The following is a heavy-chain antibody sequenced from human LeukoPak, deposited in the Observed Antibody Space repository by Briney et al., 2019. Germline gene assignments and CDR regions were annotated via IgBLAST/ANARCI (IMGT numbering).Heavy chain of an antibody. CDR1: GGTFSSYA. CDR3: ASWEPRGGYFDY. V-gene: IGHV1-69*04. D-gene: IGHD1-26*01. CDR2: IIPILGIA. J-gene: IGHJ4*02. Sequence: SVKVSCKASGGTFSSYAISWVRQAPGQGLEWMGRIIPILGIANYAQKFQGRVTITADKSTSTAYMELSSLRSEDTAVYYCASWEPRGGYFDYWGQGTLVTVSS.